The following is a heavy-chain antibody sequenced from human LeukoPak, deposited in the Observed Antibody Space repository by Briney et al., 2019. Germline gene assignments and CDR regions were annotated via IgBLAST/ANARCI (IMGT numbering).Heavy chain of an antibody. D-gene: IGHD2-15*01. CDR1: GFTFSSYW. J-gene: IGHJ4*02. V-gene: IGHV3-7*03. CDR2: IKQDGSEK. Sequence: GGSLRLSCAASGFTFSSYWMSWVRQAPGKGLEWVANIKQDGSEKYYVDSVKGRFTISGDNAKNSLYLQMNSLRAEDTAVYYCARGRRMARYCSGGSCYFDYWGQGTLVTVSS. CDR3: ARGRRMARYCSGGSCYFDY.